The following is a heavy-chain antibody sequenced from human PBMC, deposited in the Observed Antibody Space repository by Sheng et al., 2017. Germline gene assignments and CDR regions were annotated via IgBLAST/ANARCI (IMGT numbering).Heavy chain of an antibody. CDR3: AVAAANGGKSYYFDY. Sequence: EVQLLESGGGLVQPGGSLRLSCTASGFTFSSYTMNWVRQAPGKGLEWVSAISSSGDSTYYADSVKGRFTISRDNSKNTLNLQVSSLRAEDTAIYYCAVAAANGGKSYYFDYWGQGTLVTVSS. CDR1: GFTFSSYT. V-gene: IGHV3-23*01. CDR2: ISSSGDST. J-gene: IGHJ4*02. D-gene: IGHD6-13*01.